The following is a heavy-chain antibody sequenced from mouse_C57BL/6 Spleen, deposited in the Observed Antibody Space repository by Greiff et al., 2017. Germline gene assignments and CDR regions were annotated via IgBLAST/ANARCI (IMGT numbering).Heavy chain of an antibody. CDR2: FHPYNDDT. CDR3: ATDCDGWFAY. J-gene: IGHJ3*01. CDR1: GYTFTTYP. V-gene: IGHV1-47*01. Sequence: QVQLQQSGAELAKPGASVKMSCKASGYTFTTYPIEWIKQNHGKSLEWIGNFHPYNDDTKYNEKFKGKATLTVEKSSSPVYLMLSRLKSDDSAVYCCATDCDGWFAYWGQGTLVTVSA.